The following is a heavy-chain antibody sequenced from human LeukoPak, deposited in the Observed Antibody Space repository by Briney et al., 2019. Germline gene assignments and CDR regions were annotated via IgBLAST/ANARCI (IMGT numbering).Heavy chain of an antibody. CDR1: GGSISSYY. CDR3: ARGVEGYTIFGVVTNWFDP. D-gene: IGHD3-3*01. J-gene: IGHJ5*02. V-gene: IGHV4-59*12. Sequence: SETLSLTCTVSGGSISSYYWSWIRQPPGKGLEWIGYIYYSGSTNYNPSLKSRVTMSVDTSKNQFSLKLSSVTAADTAVYYCARGVEGYTIFGVVTNWFDPWGQGTLVTVSS. CDR2: IYYSGST.